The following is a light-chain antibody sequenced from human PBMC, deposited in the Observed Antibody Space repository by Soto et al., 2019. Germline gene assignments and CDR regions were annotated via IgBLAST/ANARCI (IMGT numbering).Light chain of an antibody. Sequence: QAVVTQPPSASGTPGQRVTISCSGSSSNIGTYSVNWYQQLPGAAPKLLIYTNNQRPSGIPERFSGSSSGTTVTLTISGAQVEDEADYYCYSAADNNLVFGGGTKLTVL. CDR3: YSAADNNLV. V-gene: IGLV1-44*01. CDR1: SSNIGTYS. J-gene: IGLJ3*02. CDR2: TNN.